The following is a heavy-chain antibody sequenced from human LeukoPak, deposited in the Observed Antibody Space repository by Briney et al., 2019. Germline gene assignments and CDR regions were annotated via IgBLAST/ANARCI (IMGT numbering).Heavy chain of an antibody. D-gene: IGHD3-10*01. CDR2: ISSSSSYI. CDR3: ARDGAITMVRGVTSDY. V-gene: IGHV3-21*01. J-gene: IGHJ4*02. Sequence: AGGSLRLSCAASGFTFSSYSMNWVRQAPGKGLEWVSSISSSSSYIYYADSVKGRFTISRDNAKNSLYLRMNSLRAEDTAVYYCARDGAITMVRGVTSDYWGQGTLVTVSS. CDR1: GFTFSSYS.